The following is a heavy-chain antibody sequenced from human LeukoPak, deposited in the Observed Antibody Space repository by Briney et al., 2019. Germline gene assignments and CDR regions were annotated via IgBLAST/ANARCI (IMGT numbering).Heavy chain of an antibody. V-gene: IGHV3-21*01. D-gene: IGHD3-9*01. CDR3: ARDRDILTGYSNIFDY. Sequence: GGSLRLSCAASGFTFSSYSMNWVRQAPGKGLEWVSSISSSSSYIYYADSVKGRFTISRDNAKNSLYLQMNSLRAEDTAVYYCARDRDILTGYSNIFDYWGQGTLVTVSS. CDR2: ISSSSSYI. CDR1: GFTFSSYS. J-gene: IGHJ4*02.